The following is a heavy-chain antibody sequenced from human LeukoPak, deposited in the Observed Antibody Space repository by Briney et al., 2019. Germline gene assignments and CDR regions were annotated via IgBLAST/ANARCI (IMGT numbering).Heavy chain of an antibody. J-gene: IGHJ4*02. CDR3: ARHRDSSWNFGY. CDR1: GFTFSSYVI. Sequence: GSLRLSCSASGFTFSSYVIHWIRQPPGKGLEWIGNIYYSGSTYYNPSLKSRVTISVDTSKNQFSLKLSSVTAADTAVYYRARHRDSSWNFGYWGQGTLVTVSS. D-gene: IGHD6-13*01. CDR2: IYYSGST. V-gene: IGHV4-39*01.